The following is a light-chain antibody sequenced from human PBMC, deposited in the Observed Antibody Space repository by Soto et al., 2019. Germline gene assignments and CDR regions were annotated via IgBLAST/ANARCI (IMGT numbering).Light chain of an antibody. V-gene: IGKV3-15*01. J-gene: IGKJ5*01. Sequence: EIVLTQSPVTLSLCPGEIATLSCRSSQSVRSNLAWYQQKPGQAPRLVIYAASTRATGIPDRFSGSVSGTEFTLTISSLQSEDFAVYYCQQYNEWPPFTFGQGTRLEIK. CDR2: AAS. CDR3: QQYNEWPPFT. CDR1: QSVRSN.